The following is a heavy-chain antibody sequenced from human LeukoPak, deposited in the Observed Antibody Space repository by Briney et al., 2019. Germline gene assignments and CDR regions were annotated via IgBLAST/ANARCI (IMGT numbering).Heavy chain of an antibody. CDR1: GFTFSTYW. D-gene: IGHD3-22*01. CDR3: ARDLMGYDSSGYYDY. CDR2: IKPDGSEK. Sequence: GGSLRLSCAASGFTFSTYWMGWVRQAPGKGLEWVAKIKPDGSEKDHVDSVKGRFTISRDNAKNSLYLQMNSLRAEDTAVYYCARDLMGYDSSGYYDYWGQGTLVTVSS. V-gene: IGHV3-7*01. J-gene: IGHJ4*02.